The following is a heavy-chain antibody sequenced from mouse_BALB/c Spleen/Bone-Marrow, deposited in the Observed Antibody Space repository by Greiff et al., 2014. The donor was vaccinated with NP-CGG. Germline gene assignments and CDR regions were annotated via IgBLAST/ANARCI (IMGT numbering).Heavy chain of an antibody. CDR1: GYTFTSNW. J-gene: IGHJ4*01. D-gene: IGHD1-1*01. CDR3: ARWGYGSTYYYAMDY. CDR2: IDPYDSET. Sequence: QVQLQQSGAELVRPGASVKLSCKASGYTFTSNWMNWVKQRPEQGLEWIGRIDPYDSETHYNQKFKDKAILTVDKSSSTAYMQLNSLPSEDSAVYYCARWGYGSTYYYAMDYWGQGTQVTVPS. V-gene: IGHV1-52*01.